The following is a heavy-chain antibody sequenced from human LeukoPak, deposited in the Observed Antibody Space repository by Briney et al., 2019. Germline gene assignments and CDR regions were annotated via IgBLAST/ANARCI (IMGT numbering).Heavy chain of an antibody. CDR1: GFTFSSYW. D-gene: IGHD3-10*01. J-gene: IGHJ6*03. CDR2: INGDGRNI. V-gene: IGHV3-74*01. Sequence: GGSLRLSCVASGFTFSSYWMHWVRQDPRKGLVWVSRINGDGRNINYADSVRGRFTISRDNAKNTLFLQMNTLRVEDTAVYYCARDHRYYGSGSHHYMDVWGKGTTVTVSS. CDR3: ARDHRYYGSGSHHYMDV.